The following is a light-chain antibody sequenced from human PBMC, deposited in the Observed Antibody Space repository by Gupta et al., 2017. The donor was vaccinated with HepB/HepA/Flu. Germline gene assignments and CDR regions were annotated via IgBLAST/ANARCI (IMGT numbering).Light chain of an antibody. CDR3: QQSYHTRT. V-gene: IGKV1-39*01. CDR2: AAS. Sequence: DIQMTQSPSSLSASVGDRVAITCRASQSISVYLNWYQQKPGKAPQLLIYAASRSKSGVPWRFSGSGSGKDFTLTSSRRQPEDFAIYYGQQSYHTRTFGQWTNVEIK. J-gene: IGKJ1*01. CDR1: QSISVY.